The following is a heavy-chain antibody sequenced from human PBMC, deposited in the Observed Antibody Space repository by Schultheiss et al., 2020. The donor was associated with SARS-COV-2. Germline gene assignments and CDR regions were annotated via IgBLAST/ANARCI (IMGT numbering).Heavy chain of an antibody. CDR1: GGSISSYY. J-gene: IGHJ6*03. CDR2: ISGSGGST. D-gene: IGHD1-26*01. V-gene: IGHV3-23*01. CDR3: ARDLVGATYRNYYYYMDV. Sequence: GGSLRLSCTVSGGSISSYYWSWIRQPPGKGLEWVSAISGSGGSTYYADSVKGRFTISRDNSKNTLYLQMNSLRAEDTAVYYCARDLVGATYRNYYYYMDVWGKGTTVTVSS.